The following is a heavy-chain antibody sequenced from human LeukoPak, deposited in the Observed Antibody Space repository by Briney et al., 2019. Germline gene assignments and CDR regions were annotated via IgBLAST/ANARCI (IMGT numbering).Heavy chain of an antibody. CDR1: GFTFSSYS. J-gene: IGHJ4*02. CDR2: ISSSSSTI. CDR3: ARDQGRLPPDILEPFDY. D-gene: IGHD1-1*01. V-gene: IGHV3-48*02. Sequence: GGSLRLSCAASGFTFSSYSMNWVRQAPGKGLEWVSYISSSSSTIYYADPVKARFTISRDNAKNSLYLQMNSLRDEDTAVYYCARDQGRLPPDILEPFDYWGQGTLVTVSS.